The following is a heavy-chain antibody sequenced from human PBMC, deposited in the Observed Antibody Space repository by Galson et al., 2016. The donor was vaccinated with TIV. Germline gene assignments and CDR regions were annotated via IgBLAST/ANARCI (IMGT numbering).Heavy chain of an antibody. J-gene: IGHJ5*02. D-gene: IGHD2-2*02. CDR2: INHSGST. V-gene: IGHV4-34*01. CDR3: ARDKYCSSTTCSTHYCGGGSCSGWFDP. Sequence: LSLTCAVYGGSVSGYYWSWIRQSPGKGLEWIGEINHSGSTNYNPSLKSRVSIPGDTSKNHFSLKLSSVTAADTAVYYCARDKYCSSTTCSTHYCGGGSCSGWFDPWGQGTLVTVSS. CDR1: GGSVSGYY.